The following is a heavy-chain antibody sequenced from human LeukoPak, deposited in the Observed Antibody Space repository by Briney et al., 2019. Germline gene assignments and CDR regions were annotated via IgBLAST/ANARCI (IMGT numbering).Heavy chain of an antibody. CDR3: ARVLGEYWEVENYYYYGMDV. CDR1: GGTFSSYA. D-gene: IGHD1-26*01. Sequence: SVKVSCKASGGTFSSYAISWVRQAPGQGLEWMGRIIPILGIANYAQKFQGRVTITADKSTSTAYMELSSLRSEDTAVYYCARVLGEYWEVENYYYYGMDVWGQGTTVTASS. V-gene: IGHV1-69*04. J-gene: IGHJ6*02. CDR2: IIPILGIA.